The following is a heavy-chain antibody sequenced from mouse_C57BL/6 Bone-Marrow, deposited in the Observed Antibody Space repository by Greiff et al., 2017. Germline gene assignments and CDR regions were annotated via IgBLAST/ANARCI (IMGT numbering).Heavy chain of an antibody. CDR3: ARDRGYYHGSSYDY. CDR2: ISDGGSYT. Sequence: EVKLVESGGGLVKPGGSLKLSCAASGFTFSSYAMSWVRQTPEKRLEWVATISDGGSYTYYPDNVKGRFTISRDNAKNNLYLQMSHLTSEDTAMYYCARDRGYYHGSSYDYWGQGTTLTVSS. D-gene: IGHD1-1*01. V-gene: IGHV5-4*03. CDR1: GFTFSSYA. J-gene: IGHJ2*01.